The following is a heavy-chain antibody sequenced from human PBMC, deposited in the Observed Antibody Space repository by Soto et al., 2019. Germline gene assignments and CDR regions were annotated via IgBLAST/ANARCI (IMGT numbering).Heavy chain of an antibody. D-gene: IGHD5-18*01. CDR1: GFTFSSYW. J-gene: IGHJ4*02. V-gene: IGHV3-23*05. Sequence: GSLRLSCAASGFTFSSYWMSWVRQAPGKGLEWVSTIDNSGGITYYADSVKGRFTISRDNSKNTLYLQMNSLRAEDTAVYYCAKGGYNYGFLFDCWGQGTLVTVSS. CDR3: AKGGYNYGFLFDC. CDR2: IDNSGGIT.